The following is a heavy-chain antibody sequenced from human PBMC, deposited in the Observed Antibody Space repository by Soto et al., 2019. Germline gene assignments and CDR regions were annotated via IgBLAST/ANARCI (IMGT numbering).Heavy chain of an antibody. J-gene: IGHJ4*02. CDR1: GFTFSSYG. CDR3: AKENSSGWYVAPIDY. D-gene: IGHD6-19*01. Sequence: VQLVESGGGLVKPGRSLRLSCAASGFTFSSYGMHWVRQAPGKGLEWVAVISYDGSNKYYADSVKGRFTISRDNSKNTLYLQMNSLRAEDTAVYYCAKENSSGWYVAPIDYWGQGTLVTVSS. CDR2: ISYDGSNK. V-gene: IGHV3-30*18.